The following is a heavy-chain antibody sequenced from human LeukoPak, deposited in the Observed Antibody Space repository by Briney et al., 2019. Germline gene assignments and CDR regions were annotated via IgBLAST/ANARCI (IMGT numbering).Heavy chain of an antibody. CDR1: GGTFSSYA. Sequence: SVKVSCKASGGTFSSYAISWVRQAPGQGLEWMGGIIPIFGTANYAQKFQGRVTITADESTSTAYMELSSLRSEDTAVYYCARGYCSSTSCYGAFDIWGQGTMVTVSS. CDR3: ARGYCSSTSCYGAFDI. J-gene: IGHJ3*02. D-gene: IGHD2-2*01. CDR2: IIPIFGTA. V-gene: IGHV1-69*13.